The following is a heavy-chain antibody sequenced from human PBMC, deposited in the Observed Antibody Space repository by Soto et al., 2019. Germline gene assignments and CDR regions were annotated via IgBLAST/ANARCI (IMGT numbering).Heavy chain of an antibody. CDR1: GYTFTSYV. V-gene: IGHV1-18*01. Sequence: GASVKVSCKASGYTFTSYVISWVRQAPGQGLEWMGWISAYNGNTNYAQKLQGRVTMTTDTSTSAAYMELRSLRSDDTAVDYCARDRPHSSSCRYFDYWGQGTLVTVSS. CDR3: ARDRPHSSSCRYFDY. CDR2: ISAYNGNT. J-gene: IGHJ4*02. D-gene: IGHD6-6*01.